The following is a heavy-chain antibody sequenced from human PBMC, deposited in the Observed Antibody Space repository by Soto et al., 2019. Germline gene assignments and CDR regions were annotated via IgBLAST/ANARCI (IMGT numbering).Heavy chain of an antibody. CDR2: ISGSGGST. CDR1: GFTFSNYA. J-gene: IGHJ5*02. D-gene: IGHD2-2*01. Sequence: GSLRLSCAASGFTFSNYAVTWVRQAPGKGLEWVSTISGSGGSTYYADSVKGRFTISRDNSKNTLYLQMNSLRAEDTAVYYCAKDTVPVATPWFDPWGQGTLVTVSS. CDR3: AKDTVPVATPWFDP. V-gene: IGHV3-23*01.